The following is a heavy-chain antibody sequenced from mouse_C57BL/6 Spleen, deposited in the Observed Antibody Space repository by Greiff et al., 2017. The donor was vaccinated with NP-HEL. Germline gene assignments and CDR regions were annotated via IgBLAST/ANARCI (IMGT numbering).Heavy chain of an antibody. J-gene: IGHJ3*01. CDR2: ISDGGSYT. D-gene: IGHD2-4*01. CDR3: ARGYDYGGFAY. CDR1: GFTFSSYA. V-gene: IGHV5-4*03. Sequence: EVKLVESGGGLVKPGGSLQLSCAASGFTFSSYAMSWVRQTPEKRLEWVATISDGGSYTYYPDNVKGRFTISRDNAKNNLYLQMSHLKSEDTAMYYCARGYDYGGFAYWGQGTLVTVSA.